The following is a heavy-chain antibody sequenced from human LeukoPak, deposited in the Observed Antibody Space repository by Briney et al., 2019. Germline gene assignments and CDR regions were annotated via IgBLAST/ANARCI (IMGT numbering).Heavy chain of an antibody. CDR2: IRYDGSNK. CDR1: GFTFSSYG. Sequence: GGSLRLSCAASGFTFSSYGMHWVRQAPGKGLEWVAFIRYDGSNKYYADSVKGRFTISRDNSKNTLYLQMNSLRAEDTAVYYCAKGNEPYYYDSSGYSSFDYWGQGTLVTVSS. J-gene: IGHJ4*02. D-gene: IGHD3-22*01. V-gene: IGHV3-30*02. CDR3: AKGNEPYYYDSSGYSSFDY.